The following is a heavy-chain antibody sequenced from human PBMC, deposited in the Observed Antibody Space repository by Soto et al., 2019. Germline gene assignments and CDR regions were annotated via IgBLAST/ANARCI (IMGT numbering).Heavy chain of an antibody. CDR2: IFYSGST. V-gene: IGHV4-59*01. CDR3: ARSLRNDFFDY. CDR1: GGSISRYF. D-gene: IGHD3-16*01. Sequence: LSLTCTVSGGSISRYFWSWIRQPPGKGLEFIGYIFYSGSTNYNPSLKSRPTITVDTSKNQFSLKLSSVTAADTAVYFCARSLRNDFFDYWGQGTLVTVSS. J-gene: IGHJ4*02.